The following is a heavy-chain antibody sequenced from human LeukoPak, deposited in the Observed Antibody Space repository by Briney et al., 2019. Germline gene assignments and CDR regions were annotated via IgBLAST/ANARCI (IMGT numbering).Heavy chain of an antibody. CDR1: GYSFTSYW. D-gene: IGHD6-19*01. CDR3: ARFGSGWYDFDY. J-gene: IGHJ4*02. CDR2: IYPGDSDT. V-gene: IGHV5-51*01. Sequence: SLXISXKGAGYSFTSYWIGWVRQLPGKGLEWMGIIYPGDSDTRYSPSFQGQVTISADKSISTAYLQWSSLKASDTAMYYCARFGSGWYDFDYWGQGTLVTVSS.